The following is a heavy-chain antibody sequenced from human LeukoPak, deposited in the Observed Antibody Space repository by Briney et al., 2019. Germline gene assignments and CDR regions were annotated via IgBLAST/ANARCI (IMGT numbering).Heavy chain of an antibody. CDR2: ISAYNGNT. CDR1: GYTFTSYG. Sequence: GASVKVSCKASGYTFTSYGISWVRQAPGQGLEWMGWISAYNGNTNYAQKLQGRVTMTTDTSTSTAYVELRSLRSDDTAVYYCARPRGYCSSTSCYTWYYGMDVWGQGTTVTVSS. V-gene: IGHV1-18*01. D-gene: IGHD2-2*02. J-gene: IGHJ6*02. CDR3: ARPRGYCSSTSCYTWYYGMDV.